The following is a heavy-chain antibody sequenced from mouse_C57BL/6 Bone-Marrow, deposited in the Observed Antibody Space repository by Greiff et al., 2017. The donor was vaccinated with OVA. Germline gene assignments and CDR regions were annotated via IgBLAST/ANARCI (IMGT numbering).Heavy chain of an antibody. CDR1: GYSFTDYN. CDR3: ASVITTVVAPHWYFDV. V-gene: IGHV1-39*01. J-gene: IGHJ1*03. Sequence: VQLQQSGPELVKPGASVKISCKASGYSFTDYNMNWVKQSHGKSLEWIGVINPNYGTTSYNQKFKGKATLTVDQSSSTAYMQLNSLTSEDSAVYYCASVITTVVAPHWYFDVWGTGTTVTVSS. D-gene: IGHD1-1*01. CDR2: INPNYGTT.